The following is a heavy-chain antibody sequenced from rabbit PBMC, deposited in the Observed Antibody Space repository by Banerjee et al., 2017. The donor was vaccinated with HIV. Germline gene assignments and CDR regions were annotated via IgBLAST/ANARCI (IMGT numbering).Heavy chain of an antibody. CDR1: GFSFSNYYY. CDR2: IYTGSSGST. CDR3: ARTYAGSGYPFNL. D-gene: IGHD8-1*01. V-gene: IGHV1S40*01. J-gene: IGHJ4*01. Sequence: QLLEESGGDLVQPEGSLTLTCTASGFSFSNYYYMCWVRQAPGKGLEWIACIYTGSSGSTYYASWAKGRFTISKTSSTTVDLKMTSLTAADTATYFCARTYAGSGYPFNLWGPGTLVTVS.